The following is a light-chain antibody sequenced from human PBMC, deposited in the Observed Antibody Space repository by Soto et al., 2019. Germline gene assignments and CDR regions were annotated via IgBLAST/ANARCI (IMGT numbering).Light chain of an antibody. Sequence: QSVLTQPPSVSGAPGQRVTISCTGSSSNIGAGYDVNWYQQLPETAPKLLIYSNNQRPSGVPDRFSGSKSGTSASLAISGLQSEDEADYYCAAWDDSLNGYVFGTGTKVTVL. CDR1: SSNIGAGYD. CDR2: SNN. J-gene: IGLJ1*01. V-gene: IGLV1-44*01. CDR3: AAWDDSLNGYV.